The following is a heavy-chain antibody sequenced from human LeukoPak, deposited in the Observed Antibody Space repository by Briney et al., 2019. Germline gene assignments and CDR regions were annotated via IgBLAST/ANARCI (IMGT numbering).Heavy chain of an antibody. CDR2: ISSDGSNK. V-gene: IGHV3-30*04. Sequence: PGGSLRLSCAASGFTFNSYTMHWVRQAPGKGLEWVAVISSDGSNKYYADSVKGRFTISRDNSKNTLYLQMNSLRAEDTAVYYCAKEGNIWGQGTLVTVSS. CDR3: AKEGNI. D-gene: IGHD1/OR15-1a*01. CDR1: GFTFNSYT. J-gene: IGHJ4*02.